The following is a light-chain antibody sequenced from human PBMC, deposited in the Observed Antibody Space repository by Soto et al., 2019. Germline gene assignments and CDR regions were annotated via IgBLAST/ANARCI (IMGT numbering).Light chain of an antibody. CDR3: SSYTSSSTVV. J-gene: IGLJ2*01. V-gene: IGLV2-14*01. CDR1: SSDVGGYNY. CDR2: EVS. Sequence: QSVLTQPASVSGSPGQSITISCTGTSSDVGGYNYVSWYQQHPGKAPKLMIYEVSNRPSGVSNRSSGSKSGNTASLTISGLAAEDEDDYYCSSYTSSSTVVFGGGTKVTVL.